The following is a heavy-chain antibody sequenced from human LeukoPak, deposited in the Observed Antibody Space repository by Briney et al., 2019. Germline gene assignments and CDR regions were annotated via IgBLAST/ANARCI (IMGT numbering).Heavy chain of an antibody. CDR2: MNPNSGNT. J-gene: IGHJ6*03. Sequence: ASVKVSCKASGYTFTSYDINWVRQATGQGLEWMGWMNPNSGNTGYAQKFQGRVTMTRNTSISTAYMELSSLRTEDTAVYYCAKDRCSNGIGCYYYYMEVWGKGTTVTISS. D-gene: IGHD2-8*01. V-gene: IGHV1-8*01. CDR3: AKDRCSNGIGCYYYYMEV. CDR1: GYTFTSYD.